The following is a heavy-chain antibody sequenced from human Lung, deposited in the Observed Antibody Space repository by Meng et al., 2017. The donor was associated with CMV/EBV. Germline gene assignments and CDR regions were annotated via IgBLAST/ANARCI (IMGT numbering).Heavy chain of an antibody. J-gene: IGHJ6*02. D-gene: IGHD2-2*01. CDR2: INHSGST. CDR3: ARGTVTSRVIVPPFAIKNVYGMDV. V-gene: IGHV4-34*01. Sequence: SXTXSLXCAVYGGXFSGYFWSWIRQPPGKGLEWIGEINHSGSTNYNPSLKSRVTISVDTSKNQFFLKLSSVTAADTAVYYCARGTVTSRVIVPPFAIKNVYGMDVWXQGTTVTVSS. CDR1: GGXFSGYF.